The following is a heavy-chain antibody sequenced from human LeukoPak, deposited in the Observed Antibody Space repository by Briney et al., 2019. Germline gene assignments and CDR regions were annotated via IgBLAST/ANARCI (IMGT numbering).Heavy chain of an antibody. J-gene: IGHJ4*02. V-gene: IGHV4-31*03. Sequence: PSETLSLTCTVSGGSVSSGGYYWSWIRHRPGEGLEWIGCIYYSGSTFYNPSLKSRLTISLDTSKNQFSLNLSSVTVADTAVYYCARGKVAGTRFDYWGQGSLVTVSS. CDR1: GGSVSSGGYY. CDR2: IYYSGST. D-gene: IGHD6-19*01. CDR3: ARGKVAGTRFDY.